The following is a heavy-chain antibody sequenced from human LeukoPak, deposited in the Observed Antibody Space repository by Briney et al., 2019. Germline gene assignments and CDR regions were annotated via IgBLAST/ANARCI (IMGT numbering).Heavy chain of an antibody. CDR2: INQDGSEK. CDR1: GFRFGGFW. V-gene: IGHV3-7*01. Sequence: GGSLRLSCEASGFRFGGFWMNWVRQAPGKGPERVANINQDGSEKLYADSVKGRFTISRDNAKNSLYLQMNSLRVEDTAVYYCTRDVREAYDIWGHGTMVTVSS. J-gene: IGHJ3*02. D-gene: IGHD3-16*01. CDR3: TRDVREAYDI.